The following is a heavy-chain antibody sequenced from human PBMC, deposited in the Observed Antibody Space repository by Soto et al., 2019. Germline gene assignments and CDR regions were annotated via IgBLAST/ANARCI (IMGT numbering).Heavy chain of an antibody. CDR2: ISTNNDAI. J-gene: IGHJ4*02. CDR1: GFSISDCS. Sequence: PGGSLRLSCAASGFSISDCSMNRVRRAPGKGLEWISYISTNNDAIYYADSVKGRFTISRDNAKNSLYLQMNSLRAEDTALYYCASVLGSRRSGSYPSYWGQGTLVTVSS. D-gene: IGHD3-10*01. CDR3: ASVLGSRRSGSYPSY. V-gene: IGHV3-48*01.